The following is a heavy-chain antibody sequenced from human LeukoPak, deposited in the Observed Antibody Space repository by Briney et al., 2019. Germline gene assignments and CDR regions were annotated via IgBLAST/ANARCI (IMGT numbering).Heavy chain of an antibody. CDR1: GYSFTSYW. CDR2: IYPGDSDT. D-gene: IGHD3-22*01. CDR3: ARHRESYYDSSGYPVLAYYFDY. J-gene: IGHJ4*02. V-gene: IGHV5-51*01. Sequence: GESLKISCKGSGYSFTSYWIGWVSQMPGKGLEWMGIIYPGDSDTRYSPSFQGQVTISADKSISTAYLQWSSLKASDTAMYYCARHRESYYDSSGYPVLAYYFDYWGQGTLVTVSS.